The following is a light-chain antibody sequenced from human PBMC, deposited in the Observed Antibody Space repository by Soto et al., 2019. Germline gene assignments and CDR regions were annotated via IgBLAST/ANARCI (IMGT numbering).Light chain of an antibody. J-gene: IGLJ1*01. CDR2: EGS. V-gene: IGLV2-23*01. CDR1: SSDVGSYNL. Sequence: QSVLTQAASVSGSPGQSITISCTGTSSDVGSYNLVSWYQQHPGKAPKLMIYEGSKRPSGVSNRFSGSKSGNTASLTISGLQAEDEADYYCCSYAGSSPGVFGNGTKVTVL. CDR3: CSYAGSSPGV.